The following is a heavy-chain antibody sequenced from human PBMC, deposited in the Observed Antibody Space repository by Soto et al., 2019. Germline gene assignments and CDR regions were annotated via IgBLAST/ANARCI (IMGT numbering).Heavy chain of an antibody. CDR3: VRDEEQWHLGY. Sequence: ELPLVESGGGLVQPGGSLRLSCAASGISVRRNYMSWVRQAPGKGLEWVSVIYSGGSTYYTDSVKGRFTISRDNSKNTLYLQMTNLRAEDTAVYYCVRDEEQWHLGYWGQGTLVIVSS. D-gene: IGHD6-19*01. V-gene: IGHV3-66*01. J-gene: IGHJ4*02. CDR2: IYSGGST. CDR1: GISVRRNY.